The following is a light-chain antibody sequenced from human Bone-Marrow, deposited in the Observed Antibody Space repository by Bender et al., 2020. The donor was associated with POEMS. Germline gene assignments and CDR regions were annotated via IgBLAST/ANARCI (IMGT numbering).Light chain of an antibody. CDR1: ALPKQY. V-gene: IGLV3-25*02. J-gene: IGLJ2*01. CDR3: QAWDTYSVI. Sequence: SYELTQPPSVSVSPGQTARITCSGDALPKQYAYWYQQKPGQAPVLVIYKDSERPSGIPERFSGSNSGNTATLTISGTQAMDEADYYCQAWDTYSVIFGGGTKLTVL. CDR2: KDS.